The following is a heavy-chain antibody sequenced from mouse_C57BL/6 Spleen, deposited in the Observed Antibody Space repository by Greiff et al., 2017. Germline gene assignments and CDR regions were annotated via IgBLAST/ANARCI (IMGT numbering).Heavy chain of an antibody. J-gene: IGHJ4*01. CDR3: ARDYGLGYAMGY. D-gene: IGHD1-1*01. V-gene: IGHV1-64*01. Sequence: QVQLQQPGAELVKPGASVKLSCKASGYTFTSYWMHWVKQRPGQGLEWIGMIHPNSGSTNYNEKFKSKATLTVDKSSSTAYMQLSSRTSEDSAVYYCARDYGLGYAMGYWGQGTSVTVSS. CDR1: GYTFTSYW. CDR2: IHPNSGST.